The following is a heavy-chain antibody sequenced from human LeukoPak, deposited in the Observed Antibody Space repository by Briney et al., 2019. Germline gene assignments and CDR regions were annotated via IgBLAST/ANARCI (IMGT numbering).Heavy chain of an antibody. CDR3: ARSPECSSTSCYRGDLDY. V-gene: IGHV4-39*07. D-gene: IGHD2-2*01. CDR1: GGSISSSSYY. J-gene: IGHJ4*02. Sequence: PSETLSLTCTVSGGSISSSSYYWGWIRQPPGEGLEWIGSNYYSGSTYYNPSLKSRVTISVNTSKNQFSLKLSSVTAADTAVYYCARSPECSSTSCYRGDLDYWGQGTLVTVSS. CDR2: NYYSGST.